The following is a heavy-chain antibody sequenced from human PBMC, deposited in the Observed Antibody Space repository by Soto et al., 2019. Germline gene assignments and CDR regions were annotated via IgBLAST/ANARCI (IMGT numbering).Heavy chain of an antibody. CDR1: GFTFSSYA. CDR3: AKVGLGIPDAFDI. D-gene: IGHD6-13*01. J-gene: IGHJ3*02. Sequence: GGSLRLSCAASGFTFSSYAMSWVRQAPGKGLEWVSAISGSGGSTYYADSVKGRFTISRDNSKNTLYLQMNSLRAEDTAVYYFAKVGLGIPDAFDIWGQRAMVTVSS. V-gene: IGHV3-23*01. CDR2: ISGSGGST.